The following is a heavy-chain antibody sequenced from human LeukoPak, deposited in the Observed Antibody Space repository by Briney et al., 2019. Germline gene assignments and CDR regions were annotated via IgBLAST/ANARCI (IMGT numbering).Heavy chain of an antibody. CDR2: IYPGDSDT. CDR3: ARAYNSNRNWFDP. V-gene: IGHV5-51*01. D-gene: IGHD1-20*01. Sequence: GESLEISCKGSGYSFTSYWIGWVRQMPGKGLEWMGIIYPGDSDTRYSPSFQGQVTISADKSISTAYLQWSSLKASDTAMYYCARAYNSNRNWFDPWGQGTLVTVSS. CDR1: GYSFTSYW. J-gene: IGHJ5*02.